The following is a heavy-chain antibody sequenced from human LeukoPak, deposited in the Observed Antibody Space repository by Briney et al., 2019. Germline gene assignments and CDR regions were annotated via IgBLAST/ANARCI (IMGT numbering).Heavy chain of an antibody. V-gene: IGHV3-23*01. CDR2: ISGSGGNT. CDR3: AKDLGAGGGSVFDY. D-gene: IGHD3-10*01. CDR1: GFTFSSYA. Sequence: GGSLRLSCAPSGFTFSSYAMSWVRQAPGKGLEWVSAISGSGGNTYYADSVKGRFTISRDNSKDTLYLQMNSLRAEDTAVYYCAKDLGAGGGSVFDYWGQGTLVTVSS. J-gene: IGHJ4*02.